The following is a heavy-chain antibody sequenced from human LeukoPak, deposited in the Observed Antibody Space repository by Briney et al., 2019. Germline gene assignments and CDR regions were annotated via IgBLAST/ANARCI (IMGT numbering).Heavy chain of an antibody. Sequence: PSETLSLTCIVSGDFINSYYWVWIRQPPGKGLEFIGYIYYSGSTNYNPSLKSRVTISVDTSKTQFSLNLSSVTAADTAMYYCARVAGYDFWSGYPNYFDIWGRGTLVSVSS. D-gene: IGHD3-3*01. CDR1: GDFINSYY. V-gene: IGHV4-59*01. J-gene: IGHJ2*01. CDR3: ARVAGYDFWSGYPNYFDI. CDR2: IYYSGST.